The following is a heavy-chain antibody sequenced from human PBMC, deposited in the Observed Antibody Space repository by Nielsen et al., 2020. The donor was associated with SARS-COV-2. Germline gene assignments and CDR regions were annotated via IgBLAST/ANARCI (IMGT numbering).Heavy chain of an antibody. V-gene: IGHV7-4-1*01. CDR1: GYTFTSYA. CDR2: INTNTGNP. CDR3: ARDLFSSSSSVDY. J-gene: IGHJ4*02. Sequence: ASVKVSCMASGYTFTSYAMNWVRQAPGQGLEWMGWINTNTGNPTYALGFTGRFVFSLDTSVSTAYLQICSLKAEDTAVYYCARDLFSSSSSVDYWGQGTLVTVSS. D-gene: IGHD6-6*01.